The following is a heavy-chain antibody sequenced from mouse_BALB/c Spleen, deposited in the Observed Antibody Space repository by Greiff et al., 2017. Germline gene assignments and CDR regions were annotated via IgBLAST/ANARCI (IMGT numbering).Heavy chain of an antibody. CDR2: IWAGGST. J-gene: IGHJ3*01. Sequence: VKLMESGPGLVAPSQSLSITCTVSGFSLTSYGVHWVRQPPGKGLEWLGVIWAGGSTNYNSALMSRLSISKDNSKSQVFLKMNSLQTDDTAMYYCAREGGGWFAYWGQGTLVTVSA. CDR3: AREGGGWFAY. CDR1: GFSLTSYG. V-gene: IGHV2-9*02.